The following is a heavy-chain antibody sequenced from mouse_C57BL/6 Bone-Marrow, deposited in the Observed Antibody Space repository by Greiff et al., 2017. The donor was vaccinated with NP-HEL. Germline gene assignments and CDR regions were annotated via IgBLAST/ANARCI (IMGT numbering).Heavy chain of an antibody. CDR1: GFTFSSYT. D-gene: IGHD2-4*01. CDR3: ARLGGLRRRAWFAY. Sequence: VQLKESGGGLVKPGGSLKLSCAASGFTFSSYTMSWVRQTPEKRLEWVATISGGGGNTYYPDSVKGRFTISRDNAKNTLYLQMSSLRSEDTALYYCARLGGLRRRAWFAYWGQGTLVTVSA. V-gene: IGHV5-9*01. J-gene: IGHJ3*01. CDR2: ISGGGGNT.